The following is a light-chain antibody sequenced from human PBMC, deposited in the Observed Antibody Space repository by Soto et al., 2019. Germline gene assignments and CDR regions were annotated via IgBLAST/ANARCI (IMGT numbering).Light chain of an antibody. V-gene: IGKV3-20*01. Sequence: EIVMTQSPATLSVSPGERATLSCRASQSVSSNYLAWYQQKPGQAPRLLIYGASSRATGIPDRFSGSGSGTDFTLNISRLEPEDFAVYYCQQYGSSPRTFGQGTKVEIK. CDR2: GAS. CDR1: QSVSSNY. J-gene: IGKJ1*01. CDR3: QQYGSSPRT.